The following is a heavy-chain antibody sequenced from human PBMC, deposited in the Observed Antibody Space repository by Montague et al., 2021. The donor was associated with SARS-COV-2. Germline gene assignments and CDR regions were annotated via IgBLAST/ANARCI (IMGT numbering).Heavy chain of an antibody. CDR2: FYYSGST. J-gene: IGHJ4*02. D-gene: IGHD6-13*01. V-gene: IGHV4-59*08. CDR3: ATQAGGFTSGSLDY. Sequence: SETLSLTCTVSGGSISRYYWSWIRQPPGKGLEWIGCFYYSGSTNYNPSLKSRVTISVDTSKNQFSLKLNSVTAADTAIYYCATQAGGFTSGSLDYWGQGTLVTVSS. CDR1: GGSISRYY.